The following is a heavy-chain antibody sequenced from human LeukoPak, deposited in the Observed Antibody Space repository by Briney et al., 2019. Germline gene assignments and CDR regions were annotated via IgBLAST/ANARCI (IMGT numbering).Heavy chain of an antibody. D-gene: IGHD4-17*01. CDR2: INWNGGST. CDR3: ARVSPNTVTTLQYLDY. V-gene: IGHV3-20*04. CDR1: GFTFDEYG. Sequence: GGSLRLSCAASGFTFDEYGMSWVRQAPGKGLEWVSGINWNGGSTGYADSVKGRFTISRDNAKNSLYLQMNSLRAEDTAVYYCARVSPNTVTTLQYLDYWGQGTLVTVSS. J-gene: IGHJ4*02.